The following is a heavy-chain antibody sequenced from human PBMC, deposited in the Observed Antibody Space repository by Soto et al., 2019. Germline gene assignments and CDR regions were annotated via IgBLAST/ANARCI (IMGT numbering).Heavy chain of an antibody. D-gene: IGHD4-17*01. J-gene: IGHJ5*02. Sequence: SETLSLTCTVSGGSISSSSYYWGWIRQPPGKGLEWIGSIYYSGSTYYNPSLKSRVTISVDTSKNQFSLKLSSVTAADTAVYYCARLWSEFAFEVASTVTTTWGQGTLVTVSS. CDR2: IYYSGST. V-gene: IGHV4-39*01. CDR3: ARLWSEFAFEVASTVTTT. CDR1: GGSISSSSYY.